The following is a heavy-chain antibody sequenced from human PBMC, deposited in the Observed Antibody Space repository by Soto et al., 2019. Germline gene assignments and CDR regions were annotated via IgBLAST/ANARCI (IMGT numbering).Heavy chain of an antibody. CDR1: GGTFSSYT. Sequence: ASVKVSCKASGGTFSSYTISWVRQAPGQGLEWMGRIIPILGIANYAQKFQGRVTITADKSTSTAYMELSSLRSEDTAVYYCARDSGAGVTTGPYDYWGQGTLVTVSS. J-gene: IGHJ4*02. CDR2: IIPILGIA. V-gene: IGHV1-69*04. D-gene: IGHD3-10*01. CDR3: ARDSGAGVTTGPYDY.